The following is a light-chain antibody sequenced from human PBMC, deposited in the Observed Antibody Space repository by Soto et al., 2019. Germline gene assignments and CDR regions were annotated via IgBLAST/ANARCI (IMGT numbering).Light chain of an antibody. CDR3: QQLNSYLF. CDR2: DAS. CDR1: QTISSR. J-gene: IGKJ3*01. V-gene: IGKV1-5*01. Sequence: DIQMTQSPSTLSGSVGDRVTITCRASQTISSRLAWYQQKPGKAPKLLIYDASSLESGVPSRFSGSGSGTEFTLTISSLQPEDFATYYCQQLNSYLFFGPGTKVDIK.